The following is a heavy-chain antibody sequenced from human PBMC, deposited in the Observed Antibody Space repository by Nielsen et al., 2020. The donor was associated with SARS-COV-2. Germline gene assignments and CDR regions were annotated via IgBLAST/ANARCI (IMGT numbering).Heavy chain of an antibody. D-gene: IGHD3-22*01. J-gene: IGHJ4*02. CDR3: ARRPGHYFDSGGYFYSYYFDY. V-gene: IGHV4-39*01. Sequence: SETLSLTCTVSGGSISSSNYYWGWIRQPPGKGLEWIGSIYHSGSTFYSPSLKSRVTISEDPSKNQFSLKLSAVTAADTAVYYCARRPGHYFDSGGYFYSYYFDYWGQGILVTVSS. CDR1: GGSISSSNYY. CDR2: IYHSGST.